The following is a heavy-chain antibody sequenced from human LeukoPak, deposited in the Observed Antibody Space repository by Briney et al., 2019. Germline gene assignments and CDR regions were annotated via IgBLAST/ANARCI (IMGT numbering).Heavy chain of an antibody. V-gene: IGHV3-74*01. D-gene: IGHD3-22*01. Sequence: PGGSLRLSCAASGFTFSNYWMHWVRQAPGKWLVWVSRINSDGINTSYADSVKGRFTISRDNAKNTLNLQMNSLRAEGTAVYYCARDLGQYYDTSDNWFDPWGQGTLVTVSS. CDR1: GFTFSNYW. J-gene: IGHJ5*02. CDR2: INSDGINT. CDR3: ARDLGQYYDTSDNWFDP.